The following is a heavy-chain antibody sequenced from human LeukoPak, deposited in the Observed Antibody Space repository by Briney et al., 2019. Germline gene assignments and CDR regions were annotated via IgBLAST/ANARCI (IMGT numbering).Heavy chain of an antibody. J-gene: IGHJ4*02. CDR3: SRGSGWLSVY. D-gene: IGHD6-19*01. V-gene: IGHV3-49*03. CDR2: ISGGTT. Sequence: GGSLRLSCTASGFTFGNYLMSWFRQAPGKGLEWIGFISGGTTEYAASVKGRFTISRDDSTSIAYLQMNSLTTEDTAVYYCSRGSGWLSVYWGQGTLVTVSS. CDR1: GFTFGNYL.